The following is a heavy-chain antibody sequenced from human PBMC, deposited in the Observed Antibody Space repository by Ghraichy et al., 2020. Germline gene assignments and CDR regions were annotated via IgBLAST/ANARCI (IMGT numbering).Heavy chain of an antibody. D-gene: IGHD5-18*01. CDR1: GGSFSGYY. V-gene: IGHV4-34*01. CDR2: INHSGST. Sequence: SETLSLTCAVYGGSFSGYYWSWIRQPPGKGLEWIGEINHSGSTNYNPSLKSRVTISVDTSKNQFSLKLSSVTAADTAVYYCARGRGYSCALDYWGQGTLVTVSS. CDR3: ARGRGYSCALDY. J-gene: IGHJ4*02.